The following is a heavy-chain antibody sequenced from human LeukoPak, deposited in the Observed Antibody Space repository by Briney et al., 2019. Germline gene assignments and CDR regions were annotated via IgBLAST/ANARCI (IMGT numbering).Heavy chain of an antibody. CDR3: ARRGTGGRSFDI. Sequence: PSETLSLTCTVSGGSVSSGSYYWTWIRQPPGKGLEWIGYIPYSGSTNFNPTLKSRVTISVDTSKNQFSLNLSSVTAADTAVYYCARRGTGGRSFDIWGQGTMVTVSS. CDR2: IPYSGST. V-gene: IGHV4-61*01. D-gene: IGHD2-8*02. CDR1: GGSVSSGSYY. J-gene: IGHJ3*02.